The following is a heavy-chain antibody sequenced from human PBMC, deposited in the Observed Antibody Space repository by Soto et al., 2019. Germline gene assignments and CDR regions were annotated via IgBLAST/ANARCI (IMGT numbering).Heavy chain of an antibody. CDR3: ARDQLEGNWFDP. J-gene: IGHJ5*02. CDR2: INHSGNS. D-gene: IGHD1-1*01. Sequence: SETLSLTCAASGGSFSGYYWSWIRQPPGRGLEWIGEINHSGNSNYNPALESRVTISVDKSKNQFSLKLISVTAADTAVYYCARDQLEGNWFDPWGQGTLVTVSS. V-gene: IGHV4-34*01. CDR1: GGSFSGYY.